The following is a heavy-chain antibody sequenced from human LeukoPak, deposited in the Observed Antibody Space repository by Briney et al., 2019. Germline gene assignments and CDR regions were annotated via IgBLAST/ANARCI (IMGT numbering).Heavy chain of an antibody. CDR3: AKEVDCPSDCLFFHS. J-gene: IGHJ4*02. CDR1: GFTFDRFT. CDR2: INRRGHT. V-gene: IGHV3-43*01. D-gene: IGHD2-21*02. Sequence: QPGGSLRLSCAASGFTFDRFTIHWVRQTPGKCLEWVSLINRRGHTFYADSVKGRFTISRDNSRNSVFLQMNSLRPEDTALYHCAKEVDCPSDCLFFHSWGQGTLVTVSS.